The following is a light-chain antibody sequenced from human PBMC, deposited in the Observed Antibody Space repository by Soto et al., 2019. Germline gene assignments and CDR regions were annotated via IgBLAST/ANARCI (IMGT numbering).Light chain of an antibody. CDR2: GAS. Sequence: EIVMTQSPATLSVSPGERATLSCRASQSVSSNLAWYQQKPGQAPRLLIYGASTRATGIPARFSGSGSGADFTLTISRLEPEDFAVYYCQQYGPSPGTFGQGTKVDI. CDR1: QSVSSN. J-gene: IGKJ1*01. CDR3: QQYGPSPGT. V-gene: IGKV3-15*01.